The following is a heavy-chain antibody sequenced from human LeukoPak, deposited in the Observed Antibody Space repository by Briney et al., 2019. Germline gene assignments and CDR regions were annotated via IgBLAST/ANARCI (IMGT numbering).Heavy chain of an antibody. D-gene: IGHD6-13*01. CDR3: ARALRDSSSWSLFDY. J-gene: IGHJ4*02. CDR1: GGSISSYY. Sequence: SVTLSLTCTVSGGSISSYYWSWIRQPAGKGLEWIGRIYTSGSTNYNPSLKGRVTMSVDTSKNQFSLKLSSVTAADTAVYYCARALRDSSSWSLFDYWGQGTLVTVSS. V-gene: IGHV4-4*07. CDR2: IYTSGST.